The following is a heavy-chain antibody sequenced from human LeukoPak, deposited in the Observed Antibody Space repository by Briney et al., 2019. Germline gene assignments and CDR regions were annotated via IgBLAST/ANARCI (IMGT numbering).Heavy chain of an antibody. V-gene: IGHV3-7*05. CDR1: GFTFSSYW. CDR2: IKQDGSEK. D-gene: IGHD4-17*01. Sequence: PGGSLRLSCAASGFTFSSYWMSWVRQAPGKGLERVANIKQDGSEKCYVDSVKGRFTISRDNAKNSLYLQMNSLRAEDTAVYYCARDGIHGDYKDYWGQGTLVTVSS. CDR3: ARDGIHGDYKDY. J-gene: IGHJ4*02.